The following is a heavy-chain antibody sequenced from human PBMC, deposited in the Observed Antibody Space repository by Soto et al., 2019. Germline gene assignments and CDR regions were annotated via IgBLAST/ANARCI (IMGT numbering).Heavy chain of an antibody. CDR3: ARSGGAYCGGDCYYYYYMDV. V-gene: IGHV5-51*01. Sequence: GESLKISCKGSGYSFTSYWIGWVRQMPGKGLEWIGIIYPGDSDTRYSPSFQGQVTISADMSLRTAYLQWSSLKASDTAMYYCARSGGAYCGGDCYYYYYMDVWGKGTTVTVSS. CDR2: IYPGDSDT. CDR1: GYSFTSYW. D-gene: IGHD2-21*02. J-gene: IGHJ6*03.